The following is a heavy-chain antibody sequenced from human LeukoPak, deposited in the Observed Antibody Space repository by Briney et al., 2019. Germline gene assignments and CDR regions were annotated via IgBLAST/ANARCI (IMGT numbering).Heavy chain of an antibody. Sequence: GGSLRLSCAASGFTFSSYWMHWVRQAPGKGLVWVSRINSDGSSTSYADSVKGRFTISRDNAKNTLYLQMNSLRAEDTAVYYCARSHCSGGSCSILDYWGQGTLVTVSS. J-gene: IGHJ4*02. V-gene: IGHV3-74*01. D-gene: IGHD2-15*01. CDR2: INSDGSST. CDR3: ARSHCSGGSCSILDY. CDR1: GFTFSSYW.